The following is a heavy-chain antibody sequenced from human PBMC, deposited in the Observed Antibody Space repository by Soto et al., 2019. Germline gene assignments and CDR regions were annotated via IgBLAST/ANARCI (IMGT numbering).Heavy chain of an antibody. Sequence: PSETLSLTCTVSGGSISSYYWSWIRQPPGKGLEWIGYIYYSGSTNYNPSLKSRVTISVDTSKNQFSLKLSSVTAADTAVYYCARVRYYNFYYYYYMDVWGKGTKVTVSS. V-gene: IGHV4-59*01. CDR3: ARVRYYNFYYYYYMDV. J-gene: IGHJ6*03. CDR2: IYYSGST. D-gene: IGHD3-10*01. CDR1: GGSISSYY.